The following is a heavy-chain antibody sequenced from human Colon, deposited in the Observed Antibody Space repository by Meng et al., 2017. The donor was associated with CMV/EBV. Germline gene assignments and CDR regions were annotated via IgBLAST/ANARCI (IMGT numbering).Heavy chain of an antibody. D-gene: IGHD4/OR15-4a*01. J-gene: IGHJ6*02. CDR2: INQDGSEK. V-gene: IGHV3-7*01. CDR1: GFTFNNYW. Sequence: GGSLRLSCAASGFTFNNYWMSWVRQAPGKGLEWVANINQDGSEKYYVDSVKGRFTISRDNAKNSLYLQMNSLRAEDTAFYYCARINDYGGVHYGMDVWGQGTTVTVSS. CDR3: ARINDYGGVHYGMDV.